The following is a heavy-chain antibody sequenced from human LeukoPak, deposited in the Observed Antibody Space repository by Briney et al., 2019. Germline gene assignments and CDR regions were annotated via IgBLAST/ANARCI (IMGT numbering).Heavy chain of an antibody. Sequence: GGSLRLSCAASGFTFSNYWMHWFRQAPGKGLVWVPHINSDGSSTTYADSVKGRFTISRDNAKNTLYLQMNSLRAEDTAVYYCVRDRSGSSSVYWGQGTLVTVSS. CDR3: VRDRSGSSSVY. CDR1: GFTFSNYW. V-gene: IGHV3-74*01. J-gene: IGHJ4*02. D-gene: IGHD6-6*01. CDR2: INSDGSST.